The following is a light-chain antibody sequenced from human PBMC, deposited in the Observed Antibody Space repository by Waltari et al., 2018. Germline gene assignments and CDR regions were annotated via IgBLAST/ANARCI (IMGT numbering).Light chain of an antibody. CDR2: LGS. V-gene: IGKV2-28*01. CDR3: MHSLQALWT. J-gene: IGKJ1*01. CDR1: QSLLHRNGNNY. Sequence: DIVVTESPLSRPVTPGTPASLSCRSSQSLLHRNGNNYLDWYLQGPGQSPQLLIYLGSNRASGVPVRFSGSGSGTNCTLRSSRVEAEDVRVYYCMHSLQALWTFGPGTKL.